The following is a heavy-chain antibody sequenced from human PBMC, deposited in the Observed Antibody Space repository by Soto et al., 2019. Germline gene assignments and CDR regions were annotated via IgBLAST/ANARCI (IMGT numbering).Heavy chain of an antibody. V-gene: IGHV4-30-4*01. J-gene: IGHJ4*02. CDR1: GGSISSGDYY. CDR2: IYYSGST. Sequence: QVRLQESGPGLVKPSQTLSLTCTVSGGSISSGDYYWSWIRQPPGKGLEWIGYIYYSGSTYYNPSLKSRVTISVDTSKNQFSLKLSSVTAADTAVYYCARVELELRGGFDYWGQGTLVTVSS. CDR3: ARVELELRGGFDY. D-gene: IGHD1-7*01.